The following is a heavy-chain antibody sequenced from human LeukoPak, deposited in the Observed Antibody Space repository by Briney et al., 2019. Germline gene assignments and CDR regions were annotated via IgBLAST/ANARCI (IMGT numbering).Heavy chain of an antibody. Sequence: PGGSLRLSCAASGFTFSSYGMSWVRQAPGKGLEWVSAISGSGGSTYYADSVKGRFTISRDNSKNTLYLQMNSLRAEDTAVYYCAKDRFKSSSWSKFDYWGQGTLVTVSS. J-gene: IGHJ4*02. CDR2: ISGSGGST. D-gene: IGHD6-13*01. V-gene: IGHV3-23*01. CDR3: AKDRFKSSSWSKFDY. CDR1: GFTFSSYG.